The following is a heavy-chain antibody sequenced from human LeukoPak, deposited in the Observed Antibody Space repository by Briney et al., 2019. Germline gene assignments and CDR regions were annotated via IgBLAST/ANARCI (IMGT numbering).Heavy chain of an antibody. CDR2: IYAGGNT. V-gene: IGHV3-53*01. D-gene: IGHD1-1*01. J-gene: IGHJ4*02. Sequence: GGSLRLSCAASGFTFSAYAMNWVRQAPGKGLESVSVIYAGGNTYYADSVKGRFTISRDNSKNTLYLQMNSLRAEDTAVYYCAKTHNWNDDYFDYWGQGTLVTVSS. CDR3: AKTHNWNDDYFDY. CDR1: GFTFSAYA.